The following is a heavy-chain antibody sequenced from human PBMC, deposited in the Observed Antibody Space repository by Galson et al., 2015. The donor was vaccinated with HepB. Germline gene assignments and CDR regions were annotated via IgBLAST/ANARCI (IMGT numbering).Heavy chain of an antibody. V-gene: IGHV3-15*01. J-gene: IGHJ4*02. CDR1: EFTFSNAW. CDR2: IKSKTGGGTT. Sequence: SLRLSCAASEFTFSNAWMSWVRQAPGRGLEWIGRIKSKTGGGTTEYAAPVKGRFIISRDDSKNMLYLQMNSLKTDDTAVYYCTTVFSGGWYVFDYWGQGTLVTVSS. CDR3: TTVFSGGWYVFDY. D-gene: IGHD6-19*01.